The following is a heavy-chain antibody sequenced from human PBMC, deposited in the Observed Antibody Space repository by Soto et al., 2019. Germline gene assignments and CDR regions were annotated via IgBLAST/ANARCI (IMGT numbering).Heavy chain of an antibody. J-gene: IGHJ3*02. V-gene: IGHV4-4*02. Sequence: KTSATLSLTCAVSGGSISSSNWWSWVRQPPGKGLEWIGEIYHSGSTNYNPSLKSRVTISVDKSKNHFSLKLSSVTAADTAVYYCARVEDTSSVGATTVAFDIWGQGTMVTVSS. D-gene: IGHD1-26*01. CDR2: IYHSGST. CDR1: GGSISSSNW. CDR3: ARVEDTSSVGATTVAFDI.